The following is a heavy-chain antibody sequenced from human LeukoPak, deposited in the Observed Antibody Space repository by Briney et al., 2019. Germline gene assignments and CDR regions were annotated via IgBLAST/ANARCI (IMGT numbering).Heavy chain of an antibody. CDR3: ARDQIRFLEWSLAPDY. CDR2: ISYDGSNK. Sequence: PGGSLRLSCAASGFTFSSYAMHWVRQAPGKGLEWVAVISYDGSNKYYADSVKGRFTISRDNSKNTLYLQMNSLRAEDTAVYYCARDQIRFLEWSLAPDYWGQGTQVIVSS. J-gene: IGHJ4*02. D-gene: IGHD3-3*01. V-gene: IGHV3-30*04. CDR1: GFTFSSYA.